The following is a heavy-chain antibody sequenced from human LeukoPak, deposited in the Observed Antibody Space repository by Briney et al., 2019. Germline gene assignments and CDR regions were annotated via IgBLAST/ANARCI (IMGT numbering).Heavy chain of an antibody. Sequence: GGSLRLSCAASGFTFTSFSFNWVRQAPGKGLEWVSSINTVATYIYYADSVRGRFTISRDNAKNSVYLQMDSLRAEDTGVYYCARLRRNGDSGGFYYYYDYWGQGTLITVSS. CDR3: ARLRRNGDSGGFYYYYDY. J-gene: IGHJ4*02. CDR2: INTVATYI. V-gene: IGHV3-21*01. CDR1: GFTFTSFS. D-gene: IGHD3-22*01.